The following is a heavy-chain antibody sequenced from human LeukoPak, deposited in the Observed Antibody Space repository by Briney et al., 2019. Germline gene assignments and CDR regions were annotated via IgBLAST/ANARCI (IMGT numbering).Heavy chain of an antibody. V-gene: IGHV4-34*01. Sequence: PSETLSLTCAVYGGSFSGYYWSWIRQPPGKGLEWIGEINHSGSTNYNPSLKSRVTISVDTSKNQFSLKLSSVTAADTAVYYCARGEQYYYDSSGYYTSHYYYYGMDVWGQGTTVTVSS. CDR2: INHSGST. D-gene: IGHD3-22*01. CDR1: GGSFSGYY. J-gene: IGHJ6*02. CDR3: ARGEQYYYDSSGYYTSHYYYYGMDV.